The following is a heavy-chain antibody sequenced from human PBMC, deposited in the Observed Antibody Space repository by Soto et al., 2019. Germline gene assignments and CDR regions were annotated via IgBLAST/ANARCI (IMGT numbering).Heavy chain of an antibody. V-gene: IGHV4-59*01. D-gene: IGHD1-20*01. CDR1: GGSISSYY. Sequence: PSETLSLTCTVSGGSISSYYWNWIRQPPGKGLEWIGHIYYSGTTNYNPSLKSRVTISVDTSKNQFSLRLTSLTAADTAVYYCARTYNSHYDYWGQGTLVTVSS. J-gene: IGHJ4*02. CDR2: IYYSGTT. CDR3: ARTYNSHYDY.